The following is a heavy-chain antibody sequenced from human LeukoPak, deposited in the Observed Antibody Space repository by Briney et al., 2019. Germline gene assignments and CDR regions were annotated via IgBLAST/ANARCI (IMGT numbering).Heavy chain of an antibody. CDR1: GFTFSSYS. D-gene: IGHD4-17*01. CDR3: ARENGDHGAFDI. V-gene: IGHV3-48*01. CDR2: ISSSSSTI. J-gene: IGHJ3*02. Sequence: GGSLRLSCAASGFTFSSYSMNWVRQAPGKGLEWVSYISSSSSTIYYADSVKGRFTISRDNSKNTLYLQMNSLRAEDTAVYYCARENGDHGAFDIWGQGTMVTVSS.